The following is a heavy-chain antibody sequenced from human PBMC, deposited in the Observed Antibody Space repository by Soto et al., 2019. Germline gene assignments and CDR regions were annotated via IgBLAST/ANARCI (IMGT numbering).Heavy chain of an antibody. V-gene: IGHV1-2*02. CDR3: ARVRPYYYDSSGYYYGSSY. CDR2: INPNSGGT. J-gene: IGHJ4*02. Sequence: ASVKVSCKASGYTFTGYYMHWVRQAPGQGLEWMGWINPNSGGTNYAQKFQGRVTMTTDTSTSTAYMELRSLRSDDTAVYYCARVRPYYYDSSGYYYGSSYWGQGTLVTVSS. D-gene: IGHD3-22*01. CDR1: GYTFTGYY.